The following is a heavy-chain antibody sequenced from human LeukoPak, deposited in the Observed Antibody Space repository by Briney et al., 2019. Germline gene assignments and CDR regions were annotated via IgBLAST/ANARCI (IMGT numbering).Heavy chain of an antibody. V-gene: IGHV1-24*01. Sequence: ASVKVSCKVSGYTLTELSMHWVRQTPGKGLEWMGGFDPEDGETIYVQKFQGRVTMTEDTSTDTAYMELSSLRSEDTAVFYCATGSGSYYWFDYWGQGTLVTVSS. J-gene: IGHJ4*02. CDR2: FDPEDGET. CDR3: ATGSGSYYWFDY. D-gene: IGHD3-10*01. CDR1: GYTLTELS.